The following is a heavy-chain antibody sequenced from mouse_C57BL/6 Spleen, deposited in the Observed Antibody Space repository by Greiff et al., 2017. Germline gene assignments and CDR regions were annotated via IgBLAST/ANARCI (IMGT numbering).Heavy chain of an antibody. Sequence: QVQLKESGAELVRPGTSVKVSCKASGYAFTNYLIEWVKQRPGQGLEWIGVINPGSGGTNYNEKFKGKATLTADKSSSTAYMQLSSLTSEDSAVYFCARAYYGSSYFDYWGQGTTLTVSS. D-gene: IGHD1-1*01. CDR3: ARAYYGSSYFDY. CDR1: GYAFTNYL. CDR2: INPGSGGT. J-gene: IGHJ2*01. V-gene: IGHV1-54*01.